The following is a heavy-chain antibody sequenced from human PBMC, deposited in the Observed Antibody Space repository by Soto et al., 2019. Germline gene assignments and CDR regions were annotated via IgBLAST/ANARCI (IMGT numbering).Heavy chain of an antibody. CDR3: GRGEGGTMVRGVIVGMDV. Sequence: KTSETLSLTCAVYGGSFSGYYWSWIRQPTGKGLEWIGEINHSGSTNYNPSLKSRVTISVDTSKNQFSLKPSSVTAADTAVPYCGRGEGGTMVRGVIVGMDVWGQGTTVTVSS. J-gene: IGHJ6*02. CDR1: GGSFSGYY. V-gene: IGHV4-34*01. D-gene: IGHD3-10*01. CDR2: INHSGST.